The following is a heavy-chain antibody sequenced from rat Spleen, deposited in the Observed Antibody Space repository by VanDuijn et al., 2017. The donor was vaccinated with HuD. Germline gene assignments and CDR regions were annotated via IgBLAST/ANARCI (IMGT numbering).Heavy chain of an antibody. Sequence: QVQLKESGPGLVQPSQTLSLTCTVSGFSLTSYNVHWVRQPIGKGLEWLGVMWTGGNTDYNSALRSRLNIGRATSKSQVFLKMNSLQSEDMATYYCARADYSTFILFDYWGQGVMVTVSS. CDR2: MWTGGNT. CDR1: GFSLTSYN. D-gene: IGHD1-2*01. V-gene: IGHV2-30*01. CDR3: ARADYSTFILFDY. J-gene: IGHJ2*01.